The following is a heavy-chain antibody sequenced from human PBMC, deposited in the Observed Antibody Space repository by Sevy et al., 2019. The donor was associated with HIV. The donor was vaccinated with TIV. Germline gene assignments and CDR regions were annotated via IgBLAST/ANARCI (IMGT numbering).Heavy chain of an antibody. D-gene: IGHD6-13*01. J-gene: IGHJ3*02. CDR1: GFTFSGYW. CDR2: IQQDGGEK. CDR3: ARHFGIADDAFDI. Sequence: GGSLRLSCAASGFTFSGYWMSWVRQAPGKGLEWVANIQQDGGEKHYVDSVKGRFTISRDNAKNSLYLQMNSLRAEDTAVYYCARHFGIADDAFDIWGQGTMVTVSS. V-gene: IGHV3-7*01.